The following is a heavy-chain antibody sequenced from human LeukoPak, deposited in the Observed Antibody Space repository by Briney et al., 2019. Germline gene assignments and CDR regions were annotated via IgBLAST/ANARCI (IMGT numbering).Heavy chain of an antibody. CDR3: AKDFTVTTAYFDY. V-gene: IGHV3-30*18. Sequence: GRSLRLSCAASGFTFSSYGMHWVRQAPGKGLEWVAVISYDGSNKYYTDSVKGRFNISRDNSKNTLYLQMNSLRAEDTAVYYCAKDFTVTTAYFDYWGQGTLVTVSS. CDR2: ISYDGSNK. D-gene: IGHD4-17*01. CDR1: GFTFSSYG. J-gene: IGHJ4*02.